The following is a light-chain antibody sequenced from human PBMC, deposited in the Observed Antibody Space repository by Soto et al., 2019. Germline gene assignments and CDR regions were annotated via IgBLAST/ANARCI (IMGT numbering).Light chain of an antibody. CDR2: DDS. Sequence: SSELTQPPSVSAAPGQTASITCGGNNIGNKNVYWYQQKPGQAPLLVIYDDSDRPSGIPERFSGSNSANTASLTIRGVGVGDEADYFCQVWDTSSDHVVFGGGTKVTVL. J-gene: IGLJ2*01. CDR3: QVWDTSSDHVV. V-gene: IGLV3-21*02. CDR1: NIGNKN.